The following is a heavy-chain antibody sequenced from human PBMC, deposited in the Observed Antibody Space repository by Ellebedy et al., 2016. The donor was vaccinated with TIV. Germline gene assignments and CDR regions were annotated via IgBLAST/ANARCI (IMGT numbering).Heavy chain of an antibody. Sequence: AASVKVSCKASGYTFTSYAMHWVHQAPGQRLEWMGWINAGNGNTKYSQKFQGRVTITRDTSANTAYMELSSLRSEDTDVYYCARGRGDGYNLNLYYWGQGALVSVSS. CDR1: GYTFTSYA. V-gene: IGHV1-3*01. CDR2: INAGNGNT. J-gene: IGHJ4*02. D-gene: IGHD5-24*01. CDR3: ARGRGDGYNLNLYY.